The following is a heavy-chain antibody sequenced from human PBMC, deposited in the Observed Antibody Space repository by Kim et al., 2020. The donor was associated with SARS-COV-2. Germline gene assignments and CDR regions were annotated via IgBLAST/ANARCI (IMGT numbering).Heavy chain of an antibody. CDR1: GFTFSSYA. CDR2: ISYDGSNK. Sequence: GGSLRLSCAASGFTFSSYAMHWVRQAPGKGLEWVAVISYDGSNKYYADSVKGRFTISRDNSKNTLYLQMNSLRAEDTAVYYCARDPSAVAGIFSFGRGYYFDYWGQGTLVTVSS. D-gene: IGHD6-19*01. J-gene: IGHJ4*02. V-gene: IGHV3-30-3*01. CDR3: ARDPSAVAGIFSFGRGYYFDY.